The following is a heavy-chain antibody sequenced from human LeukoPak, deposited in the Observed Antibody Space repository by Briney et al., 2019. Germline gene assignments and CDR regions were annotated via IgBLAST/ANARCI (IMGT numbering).Heavy chain of an antibody. J-gene: IGHJ4*02. V-gene: IGHV1-24*01. CDR1: GYTFTSYG. D-gene: IGHD1-26*01. CDR2: FDPEDGET. CDR3: ATTSPGTWFDY. Sequence: ASVKVSCKASGYTFTSYGISWVRQAPGKGLEWMGGFDPEDGETIYAQKFQGRVTMTEDTSTDTAYMELSSLRSEDTAVYYCATTSPGTWFDYWGQGTLVTVSS.